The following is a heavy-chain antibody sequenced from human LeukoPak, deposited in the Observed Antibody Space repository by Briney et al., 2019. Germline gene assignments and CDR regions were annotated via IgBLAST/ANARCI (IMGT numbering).Heavy chain of an antibody. V-gene: IGHV1-8*03. D-gene: IGHD2-2*01. J-gene: IGHJ6*03. CDR3: AREVVVPPAINDYYYMDV. Sequence: ASVKVSCKASGYTFTSYDINWVRQATGQGLEWMGWMNPNSGNTGYAQKFQGRVTITRNTSISTAYMELSSLRSEDTAVYYCAREVVVPPAINDYYYMDVWGKGTTVPVSS. CDR1: GYTFTSYD. CDR2: MNPNSGNT.